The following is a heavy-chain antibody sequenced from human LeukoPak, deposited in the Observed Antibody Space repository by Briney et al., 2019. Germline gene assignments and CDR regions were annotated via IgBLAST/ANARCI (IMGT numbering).Heavy chain of an antibody. CDR3: ARVTPVRGVPENWFDP. V-gene: IGHV3-48*03. CDR1: GFTFSSYE. Sequence: GGSLRLSCAASGFTFSSYEMNWARQAPGKGLEWVSYISSSGSTIYYADSVKGRFTISRDNAKNSLYLQMNSLRAEDTAVYYCARVTPVRGVPENWFDPWGQGTLVTVSS. CDR2: ISSSGSTI. J-gene: IGHJ5*02. D-gene: IGHD5-12*01.